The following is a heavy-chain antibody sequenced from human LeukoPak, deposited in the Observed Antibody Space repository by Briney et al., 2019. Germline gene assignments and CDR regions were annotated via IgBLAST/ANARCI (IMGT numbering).Heavy chain of an antibody. CDR1: GHSISSYY. V-gene: IGHV4-4*07. CDR3: VRGGYDSSGYYNYFDY. Sequence: SDTLSLTCTVSGHSISSYYWSWIRQPAGKGLEWIVRIYTRGSTNYNPSLKSRVTLSVDKSKNQSSLKLSSVTAADTAVYFCVRGGYDSSGYYNYFDYWGQGTLATVPS. CDR2: IYTRGST. D-gene: IGHD3-22*01. J-gene: IGHJ4*02.